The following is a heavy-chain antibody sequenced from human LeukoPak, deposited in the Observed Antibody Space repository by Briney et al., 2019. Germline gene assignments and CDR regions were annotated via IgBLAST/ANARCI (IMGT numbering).Heavy chain of an antibody. V-gene: IGHV3-23*01. CDR1: GFTFSSYA. J-gene: IGHJ4*02. CDR3: AKDTPLTAYSPGWSGNSFDS. CDR2: ITGSSRST. D-gene: IGHD6-19*01. Sequence: PGGSLRLSCAASGFTFSSYATSWVRQAPGKGLEWVSTITGSSRSTYYADSVRGRFTISRDNSKNTLYLQMNSLTAEDTAVYYCAKDTPLTAYSPGWSGNSFDSWGQGTLVTVSS.